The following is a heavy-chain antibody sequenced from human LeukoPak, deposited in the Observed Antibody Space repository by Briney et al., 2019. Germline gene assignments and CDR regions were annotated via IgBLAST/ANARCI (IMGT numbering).Heavy chain of an antibody. V-gene: IGHV4-34*01. Sequence: KSPETLSLTCAVYGGSFSGYYWTWIRQPPGKGLEWIGEINHSGSTNYKSSLKSRVTISVDTSKNQFSLNLSSVTAADTAVYYCARFGDGHLDYWGQGTLVTVSS. CDR3: ARFGDGHLDY. CDR1: GGSFSGYY. D-gene: IGHD3-10*01. CDR2: INHSGST. J-gene: IGHJ4*02.